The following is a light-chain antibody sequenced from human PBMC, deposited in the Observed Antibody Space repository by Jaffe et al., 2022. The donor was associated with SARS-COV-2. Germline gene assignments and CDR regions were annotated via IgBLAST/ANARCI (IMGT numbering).Light chain of an antibody. V-gene: IGKV4-1*01. Sequence: DIVMTQSPDSLTVSLGERATINCKSSQSVLYNSNNKNYLTWYQQKPGQPPKLLIYWASTRESGVPDRFSGGGSGTDFTLTISSLRAEDVAIYYCQQYYSTPYTFGQGTKLEIK. J-gene: IGKJ2*01. CDR3: QQYYSTPYT. CDR2: WAS. CDR1: QSVLYNSNNKNY.